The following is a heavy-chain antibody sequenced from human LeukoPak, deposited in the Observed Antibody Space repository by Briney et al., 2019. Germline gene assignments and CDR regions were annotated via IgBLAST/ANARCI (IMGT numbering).Heavy chain of an antibody. CDR1: GFTFSSYG. CDR3: ARDDDYGDSYWYFDL. Sequence: PGGSLRLSCAASGFTFSSYGMHWVRQAPGKGLEWVSVIWYDGTNKYYADSVKGRFTISRDNSKNTLYLQMNSLRAEDTAVYYCARDDDYGDSYWYFDLWGRVTLLTVSS. J-gene: IGHJ2*01. V-gene: IGHV3-33*01. CDR2: IWYDGTNK. D-gene: IGHD4-17*01.